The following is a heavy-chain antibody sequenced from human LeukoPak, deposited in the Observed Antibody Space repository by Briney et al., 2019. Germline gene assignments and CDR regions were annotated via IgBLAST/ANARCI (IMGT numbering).Heavy chain of an antibody. Sequence: PSETLSLTCTVSGGSISSSSYYWGWIRQPPGKGLEWIGSIYYSGSTNYNPSLKSRVTMSVDTSKNQFSLKLSSVTAADTAVYYCARVEMATFDYWGQGTLVTVSS. V-gene: IGHV4-39*07. CDR2: IYYSGST. D-gene: IGHD5-24*01. CDR1: GGSISSSSYY. J-gene: IGHJ4*02. CDR3: ARVEMATFDY.